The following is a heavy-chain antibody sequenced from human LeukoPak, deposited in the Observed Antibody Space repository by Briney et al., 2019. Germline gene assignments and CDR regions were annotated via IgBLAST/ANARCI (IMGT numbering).Heavy chain of an antibody. D-gene: IGHD1-26*01. J-gene: IGHJ4*02. CDR3: ARALKWVGATLGYYFDY. V-gene: IGHV1-2*02. CDR1: GYTFTGYY. CDR2: INPNSGGT. Sequence: ASVKVSCKASGYTFTGYYMHWVRQAPGQGLEWMGWINPNSGGTNYAQKFQGRVTMTRDTSISTAYMELSRLRSDDTAVYYCARALKWVGATLGYYFDYWGQGTLVTVSS.